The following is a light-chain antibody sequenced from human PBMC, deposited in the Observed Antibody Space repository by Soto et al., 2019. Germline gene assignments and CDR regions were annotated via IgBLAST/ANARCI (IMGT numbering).Light chain of an antibody. CDR3: QQYENLHT. CDR2: DAS. J-gene: IGKJ5*01. CDR1: QNINNY. V-gene: IGKV1-33*01. Sequence: IQMTQSPSSLSASVGDRVTITCQASQNINNYLNWYQQKPGRAPKLLIYDASNLEAGVPSRFRGSGSGTDFTFTISRLQAEDIATYYYQQYENLHTFGQGTRLEIK.